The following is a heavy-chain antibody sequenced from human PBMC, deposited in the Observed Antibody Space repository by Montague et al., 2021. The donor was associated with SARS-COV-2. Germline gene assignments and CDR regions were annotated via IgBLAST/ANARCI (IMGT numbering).Heavy chain of an antibody. CDR1: GFSLSTRGVS. CDR3: ARTLSRIGNGGAVLHYGMDV. D-gene: IGHD1-1*01. Sequence: VKPTQTLTLTCTFSGFSLSTRGVSVCWVRQPPGKALEWLAVIACDGDTHYSTSLQTRLTISKDTTGNQVVLTVTNMDPVDTATYYCARTLSRIGNGGAVLHYGMDVWGQGTTVTVSS. CDR2: IACDGDT. J-gene: IGHJ6*02. V-gene: IGHV2-70*19.